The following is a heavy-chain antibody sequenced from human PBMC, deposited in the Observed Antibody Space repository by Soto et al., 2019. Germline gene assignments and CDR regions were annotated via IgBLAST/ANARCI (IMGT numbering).Heavy chain of an antibody. J-gene: IGHJ4*02. CDR3: AKVAAGYHDY. Sequence: XXSLSRPYAASGFTFSSYAMRWVRQAPGKGLEWVSAISGSGGSTYYADSVKGRFTISRDNSKNTLYLQMNSLRAEDTAVYYCAKVAAGYHDYWGQGTLVTVSS. CDR1: GFTFSSYA. V-gene: IGHV3-23*01. D-gene: IGHD6-25*01. CDR2: ISGSGGST.